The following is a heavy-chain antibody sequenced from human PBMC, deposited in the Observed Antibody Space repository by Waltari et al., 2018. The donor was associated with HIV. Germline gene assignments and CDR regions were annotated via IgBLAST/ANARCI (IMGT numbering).Heavy chain of an antibody. CDR3: ARSLHYYGSGRFDF. CDR1: GLAFTSYW. CDR2: INRDGRRR. D-gene: IGHD3-10*01. J-gene: IGHJ4*02. Sequence: EVQLVGSGGGLVQPGGSLRLSCTASGLAFTSYWMHWVRQVPGKGLVWGSGINRDGRRRTYAGSLRGRFTISRDNAKNTLFLQMNSLRVEDTALYYCARSLHYYGSGRFDFWGQGTLVAVSS. V-gene: IGHV3-74*03.